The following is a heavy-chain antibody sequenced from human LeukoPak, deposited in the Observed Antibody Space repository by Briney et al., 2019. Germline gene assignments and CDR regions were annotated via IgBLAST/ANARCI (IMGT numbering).Heavy chain of an antibody. CDR3: VRVAVNGPDWTFDN. Sequence: TGRSLRLSCAASGFTFSSYGMDWVRQAPGKGLEWVAIIWDDGNKKYYADSVKGRFSISRDNSKNMLYLQINDLRAEDTAIYYCVRVAVNGPDWTFDNWGQGALVTVSS. CDR2: IWDDGNKK. CDR1: GFTFSSYG. J-gene: IGHJ4*02. D-gene: IGHD3-9*01. V-gene: IGHV3-33*01.